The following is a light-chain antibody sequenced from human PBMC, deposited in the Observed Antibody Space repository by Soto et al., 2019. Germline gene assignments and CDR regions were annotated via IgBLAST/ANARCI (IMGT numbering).Light chain of an antibody. V-gene: IGLV2-18*02. Sequence: QSALTQPPSVSGSPGQSVTISCTGTNSDVGSYNRVSWYQQPPGTAPKLMIYEVSNRPSGVPDRFSGSKSGSTASLTISGLQAEDEADYHCRSYTNPSTWVFGGGTKLTVL. CDR1: NSDVGSYNR. CDR2: EVS. CDR3: RSYTNPSTWV. J-gene: IGLJ3*02.